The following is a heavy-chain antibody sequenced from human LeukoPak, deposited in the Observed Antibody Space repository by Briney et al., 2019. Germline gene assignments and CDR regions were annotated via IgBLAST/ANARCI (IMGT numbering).Heavy chain of an antibody. D-gene: IGHD6-13*01. CDR1: GFTFSSYW. Sequence: GGSLRLSCAASGFTFSSYWMSWVRQAPGKGLEWVSSISSSSSYIYYADSVKGRFTISRDNAKNSLYLQMNSLRAEDTAVYYCARDLLVSSWYRTALKYNWFDPWGQGTLVTVSS. CDR3: ARDLLVSSWYRTALKYNWFDP. V-gene: IGHV3-21*01. CDR2: ISSSSSYI. J-gene: IGHJ5*02.